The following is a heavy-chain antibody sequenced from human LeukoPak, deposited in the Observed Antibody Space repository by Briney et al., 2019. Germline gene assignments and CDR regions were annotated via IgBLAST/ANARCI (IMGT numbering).Heavy chain of an antibody. V-gene: IGHV3-23*01. D-gene: IGHD3-22*01. Sequence: GGSLRLSCAASGFTFSSYAMSWVRQAPGKGLEGVSGISGSGGITNYADSVKGRFTISRDNSKNTLYLQMNSLRAEDTAVYYCAKGTMDGGQYYYDSNGGQGTLVTVSS. J-gene: IGHJ4*02. CDR2: ISGSGGIT. CDR1: GFTFSSYA. CDR3: AKGTMDGGQYYYDSN.